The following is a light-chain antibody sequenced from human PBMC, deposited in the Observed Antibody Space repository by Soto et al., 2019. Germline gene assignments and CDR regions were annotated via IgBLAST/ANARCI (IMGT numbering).Light chain of an antibody. J-gene: IGLJ2*01. CDR2: VDAGGIVG. CDR1: SGYSNYR. V-gene: IGLV9-49*03. CDR3: GADHGSGSNFVKV. Sequence: QTVVTQPPSASASLGATVTLTCTLSSGYSNYRVDWYQQRPGKGPRLVMRVDAGGIVGSRGDGIPDRFSVMGSGLNRYLTIKNIQEEDESDYHCGADHGSGSNFVKVFGGGTKVTVL.